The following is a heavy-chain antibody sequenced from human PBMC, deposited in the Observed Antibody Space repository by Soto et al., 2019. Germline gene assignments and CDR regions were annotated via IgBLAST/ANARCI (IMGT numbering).Heavy chain of an antibody. D-gene: IGHD5-12*01. CDR1: GVSSASSNW. Sequence: QVQLQESGPGLVKPSGTLSLTCVVSGVSSASSNWWSWVRQPPGKGLEWIGEISQSGSTHYHPSLQSRLTISIDNSKTQFSLNLGSVTAADTAVYYCARNRGYSQGDWGQGTLVTVSS. V-gene: IGHV4-4*02. J-gene: IGHJ4*02. CDR3: ARNRGYSQGD. CDR2: ISQSGST.